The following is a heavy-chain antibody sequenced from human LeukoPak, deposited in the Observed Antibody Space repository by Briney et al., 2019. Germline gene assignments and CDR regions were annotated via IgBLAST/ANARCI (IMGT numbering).Heavy chain of an antibody. CDR1: GGSFSGYY. D-gene: IGHD3-10*01. CDR3: ARGWVTMVRGVIITDYYYYVDV. CDR2: INHSGST. V-gene: IGHV4-34*01. J-gene: IGHJ6*03. Sequence: SETLSLTCAVYGGSFSGYYWSWIRQPPGKGLEWIGEINHSGSTNYNPSLKSRVTISVDTSKNQFSLKLSSVTAADTAVYYCARGWVTMVRGVIITDYYYYVDVWGKGTTVTVSS.